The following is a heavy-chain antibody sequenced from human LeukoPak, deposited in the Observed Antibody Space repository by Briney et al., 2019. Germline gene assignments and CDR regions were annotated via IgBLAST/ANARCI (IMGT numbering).Heavy chain of an antibody. CDR2: IYTSGST. D-gene: IGHD6-19*01. V-gene: IGHV4-4*07. Sequence: SETLSLTCTVSGGSISSYYWSWLRQPAGKGLEWIGRIYTSGSTNYNPSLKSRVTMSVDTSKNQFSLKLSSVTAADTAVYYCARDKDLPVAGTGAFDIWGQGTMVTVSS. CDR3: ARDKDLPVAGTGAFDI. J-gene: IGHJ3*02. CDR1: GGSISSYY.